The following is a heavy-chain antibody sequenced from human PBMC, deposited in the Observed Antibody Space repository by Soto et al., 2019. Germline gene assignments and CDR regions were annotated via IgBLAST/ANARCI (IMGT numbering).Heavy chain of an antibody. CDR3: ARDPPHGGTSSWDADC. CDR2: ISSSVTFK. Sequence: WGSLRLSCEASGFIFTTNSMNWVRQDPGKGLQWLSSISSSVTFKSYGDSVKGRFTISRDNAKNSLFLQMNNLSGEDTGLYYCARDPPHGGTSSWDADCWGPETMITASS. V-gene: IGHV3-21*01. D-gene: IGHD2-21*01. CDR1: GFIFTTNS. J-gene: IGHJ4*02.